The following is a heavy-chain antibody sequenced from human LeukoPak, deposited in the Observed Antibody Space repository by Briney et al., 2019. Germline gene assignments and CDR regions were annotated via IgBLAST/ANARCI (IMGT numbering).Heavy chain of an antibody. V-gene: IGHV4-34*01. J-gene: IGHJ6*02. CDR3: ARGPIAAAGSTEYYYYGMDV. Sequence: SETLSLTCAVYGGSFSGYYWSWIRQPPGQGLEWNWEINHSGSTNYNPSLKGRVTISVDTYKNQYSLKLSSVTAADTAVYYCARGPIAAAGSTEYYYYGMDVWGQGTTVTVSS. D-gene: IGHD6-13*01. CDR2: INHSGST. CDR1: GGSFSGYY.